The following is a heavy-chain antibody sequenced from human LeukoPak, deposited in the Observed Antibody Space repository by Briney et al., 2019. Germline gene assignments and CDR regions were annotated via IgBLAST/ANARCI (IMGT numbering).Heavy chain of an antibody. D-gene: IGHD5-18*01. CDR2: IIPILGIA. CDR3: ARDSGGYSYGDYYYYGMDV. V-gene: IGHV1-69*04. Sequence: GSSVKVSCKASGGTFSSYAISWVRQAPGQGLEWVGRIIPILGIANYAQKFQGRVTITADKSTSTAYMELSSLRSEDTAVYYCARDSGGYSYGDYYYYGMDVWGQGTTVTVSS. CDR1: GGTFSSYA. J-gene: IGHJ6*02.